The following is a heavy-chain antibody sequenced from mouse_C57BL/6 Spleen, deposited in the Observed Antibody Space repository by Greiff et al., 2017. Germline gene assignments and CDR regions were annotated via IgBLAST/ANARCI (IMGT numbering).Heavy chain of an antibody. V-gene: IGHV1-15*01. J-gene: IGHJ4*01. Sequence: QVQLQQSGAELVRPGASVTLSCKASGYTFTDNEMHWVKQTPVHGLEWIGAIDPETGGTAYNQKFKGKAILTADKSSSTAYMELRSLTSEDSAVYYCTTSLDYAMDYWGQGTSVTVSS. D-gene: IGHD1-2*01. CDR1: GYTFTDNE. CDR3: TTSLDYAMDY. CDR2: IDPETGGT.